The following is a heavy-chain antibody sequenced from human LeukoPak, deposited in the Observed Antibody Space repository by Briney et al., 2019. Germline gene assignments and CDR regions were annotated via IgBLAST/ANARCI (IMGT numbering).Heavy chain of an antibody. CDR1: GFTFDGYA. V-gene: IGHV3-9*01. D-gene: IGHD3-10*01. Sequence: PGRSLRLSCAASGFTFDGYAMHWVRQAPGKGLEWVSGIDWNSGRIGYADSVKGRFTISRDNARNSLDLQMNSLRTDDTALYYCTKDISPGGLDYGGRGPRVTVSS. CDR3: TKDISPGGLDY. J-gene: IGHJ4*02. CDR2: IDWNSGRI.